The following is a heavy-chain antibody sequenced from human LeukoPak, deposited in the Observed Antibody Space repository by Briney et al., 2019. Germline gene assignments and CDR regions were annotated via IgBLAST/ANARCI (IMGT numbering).Heavy chain of an antibody. CDR3: ARDRAVVRGYYYYGMDV. V-gene: IGHV3-20*01. CDR1: GFTFDDYG. Sequence: GGSLRLSCAASGFTFDDYGMSWVRQAPGKGLEWVSGINWNGGSTGYADSVKGRFTISRVNAKNSLYLQMNSLRAEDTALYHCARDRAVVRGYYYYGMDVWGQGTTVTVSS. J-gene: IGHJ6*02. D-gene: IGHD4-23*01. CDR2: INWNGGST.